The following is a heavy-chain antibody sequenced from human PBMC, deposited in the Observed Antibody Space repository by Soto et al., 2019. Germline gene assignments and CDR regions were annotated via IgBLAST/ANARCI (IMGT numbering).Heavy chain of an antibody. CDR3: ARGDAYHYDILTGYYSLWFDP. D-gene: IGHD3-9*01. V-gene: IGHV1-8*01. Sequence: ASVKVSCKASGYTFTSYDINWVRQATGQGLEWMGWMNPNSGNTGYAQKFQGRGTMTRNTSISTAYMELSSLRSEATAVYYCARGDAYHYDILTGYYSLWFDPWGQGTLVTVSS. J-gene: IGHJ5*02. CDR2: MNPNSGNT. CDR1: GYTFTSYD.